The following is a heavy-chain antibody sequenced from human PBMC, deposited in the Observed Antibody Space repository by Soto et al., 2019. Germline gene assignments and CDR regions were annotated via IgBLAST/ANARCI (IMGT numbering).Heavy chain of an antibody. CDR3: ARQMNRGVIFDY. D-gene: IGHD3-10*01. Sequence: SVKVSCKTSGGIFIDYALSWVRQAPGQGLEWMGRIIPIFGTTIYAQKFHGRVTITADEPTSTAFMELSSLRSEDTAVYYCARQMNRGVIFDYWGQGTLVTVSS. CDR1: GGIFIDYA. V-gene: IGHV1-69*13. J-gene: IGHJ4*02. CDR2: IIPIFGTT.